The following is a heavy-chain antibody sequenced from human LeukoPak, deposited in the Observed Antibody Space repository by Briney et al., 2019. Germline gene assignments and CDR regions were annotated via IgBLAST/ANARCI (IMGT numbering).Heavy chain of an antibody. CDR3: ARDLPYYGSGSFTMDV. CDR1: GFTFSSYG. V-gene: IGHV3-33*01. Sequence: GGSLRLSCAASGFTFSSYGMHWVRQAPGKGLEWVAVIWYDGSNKYYADSVKGRFTISRDNSKNTLYLQMNSLRAEDTAVYYCARDLPYYGSGSFTMDVWGQGTTVTVSS. D-gene: IGHD3-10*01. CDR2: IWYDGSNK. J-gene: IGHJ6*02.